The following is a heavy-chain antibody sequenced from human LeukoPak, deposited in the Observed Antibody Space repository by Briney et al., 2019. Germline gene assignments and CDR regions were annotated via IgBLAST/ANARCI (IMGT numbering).Heavy chain of an antibody. J-gene: IGHJ6*02. CDR3: ARVSTPLTAYYYYGMDV. CDR1: GGTFSSYA. D-gene: IGHD2-15*01. CDR2: IIPIFGTA. Sequence: ASVKVSCKASGGTFSSYAISWVRQAPGQGLEWMGGIIPIFGTANYAQKFQGRVTMTADESTSTAYMELSSLRSEDTAVYYCARVSTPLTAYYYYGMDVWGQGTTVTVSS. V-gene: IGHV1-69*13.